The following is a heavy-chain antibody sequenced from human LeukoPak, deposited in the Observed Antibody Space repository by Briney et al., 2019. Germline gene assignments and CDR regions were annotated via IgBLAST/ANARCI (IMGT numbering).Heavy chain of an antibody. Sequence: SETLSLTCTVSGGSISSYYWSWIRQPPGQGLEWIGYIYYSGSTNYNPSLKSRVTISVDTSKNQFSLKLSSVTSADPAVYYCARGIPSFGPYYYYGMDVWGQGTTVTVSS. CDR2: IYYSGST. V-gene: IGHV4-59*01. D-gene: IGHD3-3*01. J-gene: IGHJ6*02. CDR3: ARGIPSFGPYYYYGMDV. CDR1: GGSISSYY.